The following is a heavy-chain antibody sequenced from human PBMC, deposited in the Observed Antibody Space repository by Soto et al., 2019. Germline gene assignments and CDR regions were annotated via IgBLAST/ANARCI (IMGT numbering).Heavy chain of an antibody. Sequence: GESLKLSCPGSGYPVTNYFIGCVPPLPGKGLEWMGLIFPGDSDTRYSPSFQGQVSISADKSIITAYLQWSSLRASDTAMYYCASRVTYCGGDCYPYYFDHWGQGTLVTVSS. CDR3: ASRVTYCGGDCYPYYFDH. D-gene: IGHD2-21*02. CDR2: IFPGDSDT. J-gene: IGHJ4*02. CDR1: GYPVTNYF. V-gene: IGHV5-51*01.